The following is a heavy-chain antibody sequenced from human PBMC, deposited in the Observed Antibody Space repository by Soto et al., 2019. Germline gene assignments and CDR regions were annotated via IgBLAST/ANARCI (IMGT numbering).Heavy chain of an antibody. J-gene: IGHJ6*02. V-gene: IGHV5-51*01. Sequence: PGESLKISCKGSGYSFTSYWIGWLRQMPGKGLEWMGIIYPGDSDTSYSPSFQGQVTISADTSTSTAYLQWSSLKASDTAMYYCARHGFGNYGDSPKRPPGHGMDVWGQGTTVTVSS. CDR3: ARHGFGNYGDSPKRPPGHGMDV. CDR1: GYSFTSYW. CDR2: IYPGDSDT. D-gene: IGHD4-17*01.